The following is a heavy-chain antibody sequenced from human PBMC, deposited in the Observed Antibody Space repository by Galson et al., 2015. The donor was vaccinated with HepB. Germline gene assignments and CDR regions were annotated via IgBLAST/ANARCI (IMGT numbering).Heavy chain of an antibody. J-gene: IGHJ4*02. V-gene: IGHV3-48*04. Sequence: SLRLSCAASGFTFSSYGMHWVRQAPGKGLECISYIDATSAIVYHADSVKGRFTISRDNAKNSLYLQMNSLRADDTAVYYCARDPNRIDYWGQGTLVTVSS. CDR2: IDATSAIV. CDR1: GFTFSSYG. CDR3: ARDPNRIDY.